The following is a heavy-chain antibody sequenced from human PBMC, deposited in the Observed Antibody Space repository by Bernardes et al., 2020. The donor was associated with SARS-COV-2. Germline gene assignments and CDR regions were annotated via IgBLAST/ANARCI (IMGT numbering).Heavy chain of an antibody. CDR1: GGFMSSYY. Sequence: SETLSLTCTVSGGFMSSYYWSWIRQRPGKELEWIAYIYYSGSTDYNPSLKSRVTISIDTSKNQFSLKLSSVTAADTAMYYCARLRADSLGGGFDSWGQGTLVTVSS. D-gene: IGHD1-26*01. J-gene: IGHJ4*02. V-gene: IGHV4-59*08. CDR2: IYYSGST. CDR3: ARLRADSLGGGFDS.